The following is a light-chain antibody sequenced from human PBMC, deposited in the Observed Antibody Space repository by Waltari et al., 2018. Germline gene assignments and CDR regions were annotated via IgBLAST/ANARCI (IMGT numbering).Light chain of an antibody. J-gene: IGLJ2*01. CDR2: AGN. CDR3: QSYGSSLSGSI. Sequence: QSGPTPPPPVSGAPAQRASISCTGSRSNRVAGPAVHRYQLRPVTAPKLLIYAGNNRPSGVPGRFSASKSGTSASLAITGLQAKDEADYYCQSYGSSLSGSIFGGGTKLTVL. V-gene: IGLV1-40*01. CDR1: RSNRVAGPA.